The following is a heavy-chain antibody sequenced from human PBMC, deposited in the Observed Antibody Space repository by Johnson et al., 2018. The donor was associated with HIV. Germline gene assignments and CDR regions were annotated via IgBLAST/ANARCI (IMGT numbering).Heavy chain of an antibody. J-gene: IGHJ3*02. Sequence: VQLVESGGGLIQPGGSLRLSCEASGLIFSRSWMHWVRQAPGKGLVWVSRSKSDGTSTSYADSVKGRFPISTDKAKNTLHLQMNSLRVEDTAVYYCAREWGVMTFGGVIPRNAFDIWGQGTMVTVSS. D-gene: IGHD3-16*01. CDR3: AREWGVMTFGGVIPRNAFDI. V-gene: IGHV3-74*01. CDR1: GLIFSRSW. CDR2: SKSDGTST.